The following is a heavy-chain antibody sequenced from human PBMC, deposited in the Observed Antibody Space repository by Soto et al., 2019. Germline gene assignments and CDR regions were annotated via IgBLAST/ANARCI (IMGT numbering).Heavy chain of an antibody. CDR1: GFTFSSYG. J-gene: IGHJ6*02. CDR3: AKDRIVATTNYYYYGMDV. D-gene: IGHD5-12*01. V-gene: IGHV3-30*18. Sequence: QVKLVESGGGVVQPGRSLRLSCAASGFTFSSYGMHWVRQAPGKGLEWVAVISYDGSNKYYADSVKGRFTISRDNSKNTLYLQMKSLRAEDTAVYYCAKDRIVATTNYYYYGMDVWGQGTTVTVSS. CDR2: ISYDGSNK.